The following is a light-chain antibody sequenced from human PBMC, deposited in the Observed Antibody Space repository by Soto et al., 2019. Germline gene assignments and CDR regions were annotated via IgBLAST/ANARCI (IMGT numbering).Light chain of an antibody. CDR3: QRHREWPPLFT. CDR2: DAS. CDR1: QSLSSY. V-gene: IGKV3-11*01. Sequence: EIVLTQSPATLSLSPGERAILSCRASQSLSSYLAWYQQKPGQAPRLLIYDASNRAAGIPARFSGSGSGTDFPLTLTILMLEHVDFYYCQRHREWPPLFTFGPGPKVDIK. J-gene: IGKJ3*01.